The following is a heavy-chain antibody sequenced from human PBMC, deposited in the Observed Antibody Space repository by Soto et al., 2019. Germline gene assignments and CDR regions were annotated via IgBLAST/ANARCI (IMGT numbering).Heavy chain of an antibody. Sequence: EVQLVESGGGLVQPGGSLRLSCAASGFTFSDHWMHWVRQVPGKGLVWVARINSDGSTTTYADSVKGRFTISRANARNTLYLQMDSLRAEDTALYYCGRGYSSGPDYWGQGTLVTVSS. V-gene: IGHV3-74*01. D-gene: IGHD6-19*01. CDR2: INSDGSTT. CDR1: GFTFSDHW. J-gene: IGHJ4*02. CDR3: GRGYSSGPDY.